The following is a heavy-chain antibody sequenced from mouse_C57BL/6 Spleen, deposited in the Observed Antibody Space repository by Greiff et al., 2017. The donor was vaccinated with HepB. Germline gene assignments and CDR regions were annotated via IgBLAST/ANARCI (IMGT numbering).Heavy chain of an antibody. Sequence: QVQLQQSGPELVKPGASVKISCKASGYAFSSSWMNWVKQRPGKGLEWIGRIYPGDGDTNYNGKFKGKATLTADKSSSTAYMQLSSLTSEDSAVYFCARRGLYYDYDVPLMDYWGQGTSVTVSS. CDR1: GYAFSSSW. CDR3: ARRGLYYDYDVPLMDY. V-gene: IGHV1-82*01. CDR2: IYPGDGDT. J-gene: IGHJ4*01. D-gene: IGHD2-4*01.